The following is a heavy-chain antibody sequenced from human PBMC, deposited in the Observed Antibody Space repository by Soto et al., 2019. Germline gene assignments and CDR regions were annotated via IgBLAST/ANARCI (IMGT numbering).Heavy chain of an antibody. CDR2: ISYDGSNK. CDR3: AKDELQTGYNDY. CDR1: GFTFSSYG. Sequence: GGSLRLSCAASGFTFSSYGMHWVRQAPGKGLEWAAVISYDGSNKYYADSVKGRFTISRDNSKNTLYLQMNSLRAEDTAVYYCAKDELQTGYNDYWGQGTLVTVSS. V-gene: IGHV3-30*18. J-gene: IGHJ4*02. D-gene: IGHD1-7*01.